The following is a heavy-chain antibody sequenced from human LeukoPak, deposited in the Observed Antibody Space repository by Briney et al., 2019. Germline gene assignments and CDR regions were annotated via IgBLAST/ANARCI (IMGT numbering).Heavy chain of an antibody. V-gene: IGHV3-48*03. Sequence: GGSLRLSCAASGFTFSSYEMNCVRRAPGKGLEWVSYISSSGSTIYYADSVKGRFTISRDNAKNSLYLQMNRLRAEDTAVYYCARATYYDILTGLDYWGQGTLVTVSS. CDR2: ISSSGSTI. CDR1: GFTFSSYE. J-gene: IGHJ4*02. D-gene: IGHD3-9*01. CDR3: ARATYYDILTGLDY.